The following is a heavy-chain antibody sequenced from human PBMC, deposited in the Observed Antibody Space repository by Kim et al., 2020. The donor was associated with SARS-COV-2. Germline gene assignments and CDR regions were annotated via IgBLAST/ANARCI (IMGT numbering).Heavy chain of an antibody. CDR2: IKSKTDGGTT. V-gene: IGHV3-15*01. CDR1: GFTFSNAW. J-gene: IGHJ6*02. CDR3: TTAGCTMVRGVIINYYGMDV. Sequence: GGSLRLSCAASGFTFSNAWMSWVRQAPGKGLEWVGSIKSKTDGGTTDYAAPVKGRFTISRDDSKNTLSLQMNSLKTEDTAVYYCTTAGCTMVRGVIINYYGMDVWGQGTTATVSS. D-gene: IGHD3-10*01.